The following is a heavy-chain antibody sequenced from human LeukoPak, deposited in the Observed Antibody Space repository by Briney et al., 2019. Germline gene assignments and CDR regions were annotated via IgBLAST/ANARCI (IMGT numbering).Heavy chain of an antibody. V-gene: IGHV4-39*07. CDR1: GGSISSSSYY. J-gene: IGHJ5*02. Sequence: SETLSLTCTVSGGSISSSSYYWGWIRQPPGKGLEWIGSIYYSGGTYYNTSLKSRVTISVDTSKNQFSLKLNSVTAADTAVYYCATGWSGYYWTTWGQGTLVAVSS. CDR3: ATGWSGYYWTT. D-gene: IGHD3-3*01. CDR2: IYYSGGT.